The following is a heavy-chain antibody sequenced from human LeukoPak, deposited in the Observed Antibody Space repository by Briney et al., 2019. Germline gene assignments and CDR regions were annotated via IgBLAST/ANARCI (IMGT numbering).Heavy chain of an antibody. Sequence: PSETLSLTCTVSGGSISSSSYYWGWIRQPPGKGLEWIGSIYYSGSTYYNPSLKSRVTISVDTSKYQFSLKLSSVTAADTAVYYCARHERSRSLIAAADYWGQGTLVTVSS. CDR3: ARHERSRSLIAAADY. CDR2: IYYSGST. J-gene: IGHJ4*02. V-gene: IGHV4-39*01. D-gene: IGHD6-13*01. CDR1: GGSISSSSYY.